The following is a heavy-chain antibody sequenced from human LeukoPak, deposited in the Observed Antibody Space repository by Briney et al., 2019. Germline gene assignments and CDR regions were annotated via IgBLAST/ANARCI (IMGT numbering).Heavy chain of an antibody. CDR1: GFTFSSYA. D-gene: IGHD3-22*01. V-gene: IGHV3-30-3*01. CDR3: AKDSEYDSSGYPGGGDY. J-gene: IGHJ4*02. CDR2: ISYDGSNK. Sequence: PGGSLRLSCAASGFTFSSYAMHWVRQAPGKGLEWVAVISYDGSNKYYADSVKGRFTISRDNSKNTLYLQMNSLRAEDTAVYYCAKDSEYDSSGYPGGGDYWGQGTLVTVSS.